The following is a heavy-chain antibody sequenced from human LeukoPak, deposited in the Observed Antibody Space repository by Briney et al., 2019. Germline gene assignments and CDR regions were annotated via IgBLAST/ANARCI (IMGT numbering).Heavy chain of an antibody. D-gene: IGHD5-18*01. Sequence: SETLSLTCTVSGDSISNNNYYWGWIRQPPGKGLEWIGSYTGTTYYNPSLKSRVTISVDTSKNQFSLKLSSVTAADTAVYHCARHGVRDRYSYGRYGKEGDAFDIWGQGTMVTVSS. V-gene: IGHV4-39*01. CDR2: YTGTT. CDR3: ARHGVRDRYSYGRYGKEGDAFDI. CDR1: GDSISNNNYY. J-gene: IGHJ3*02.